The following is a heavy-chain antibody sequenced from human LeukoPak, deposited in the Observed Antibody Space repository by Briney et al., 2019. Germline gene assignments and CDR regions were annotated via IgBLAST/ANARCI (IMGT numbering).Heavy chain of an antibody. J-gene: IGHJ4*02. V-gene: IGHV3-30-3*01. D-gene: IGHD5-24*01. CDR1: GFTFSSYA. CDR2: ISYDGSNK. CDR3: ASPQPRERWLQFEGYFDY. Sequence: PGGSLRLSCAASGFTFSSYAMHWVRQAPGKGLEWVAVISYDGSNKYYADSVKGRFTISRDNSKNTLYLQMNSLRAEDTAVYYCASPQPRERWLQFEGYFDYWGQGTLVTVSS.